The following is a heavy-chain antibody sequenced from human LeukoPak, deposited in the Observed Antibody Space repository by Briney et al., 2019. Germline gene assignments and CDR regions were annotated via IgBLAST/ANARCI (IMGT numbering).Heavy chain of an antibody. Sequence: GGSLRLSCAASGFAFSSQAMGWVRQAPGKGLEWVSVIYTGGDTYYADSVRGRFTISRGNSKDTVNLQMNSLRAEDTALYYCAGGQMFTSGGFDDWGQGTLVTVSS. CDR3: AGGQMFTSGGFDD. V-gene: IGHV3-53*01. CDR1: GFAFSSQA. J-gene: IGHJ4*02. CDR2: IYTGGDT. D-gene: IGHD6-19*01.